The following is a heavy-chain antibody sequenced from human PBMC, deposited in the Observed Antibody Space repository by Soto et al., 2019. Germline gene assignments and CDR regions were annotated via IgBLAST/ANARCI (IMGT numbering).Heavy chain of an antibody. CDR3: ARQRYFDDY. CDR2: MNQDGSEK. V-gene: IGHV3-7*01. D-gene: IGHD1-26*01. Sequence: EVQLVESGGGLVQPGGSLRLSCAASGFTFSNYWMSWVRQAPGKGLEWVASMNQDGSEKYYVGSVKGRFTISRDNAKDSVFLETNSLRAEDSALYYCARQRYFDDYWGQGTLVTVSS. CDR1: GFTFSNYW. J-gene: IGHJ4*02.